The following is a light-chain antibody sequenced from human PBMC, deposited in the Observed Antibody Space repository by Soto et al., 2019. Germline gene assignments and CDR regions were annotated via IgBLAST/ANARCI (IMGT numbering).Light chain of an antibody. J-gene: IGKJ2*01. CDR1: QSISRW. Sequence: DIQMTQSPSTLSASVGDRVTITCRASQSISRWLAWYQLKPGTAPKLLIYDVSNLQSGVPSRFSGSASGTEFTLTIGSLQPDDYAIYYCQHYSTHSTFGQGTKLEI. V-gene: IGKV1-5*01. CDR2: DVS. CDR3: QHYSTHST.